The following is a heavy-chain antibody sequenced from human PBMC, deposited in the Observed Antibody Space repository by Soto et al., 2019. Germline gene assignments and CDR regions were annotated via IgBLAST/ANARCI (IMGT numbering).Heavy chain of an antibody. Sequence: QVQLVESGGGVVQPGRSLRLSCAASGFTFSSYGMHWVRQAPGKGLEWVAVISYDGSNKYYADSVKGRFTISRDNSKNTLYLQMNSLRAEDTAVYYCAKSGPFDNYYDSSGYYNDYWGQGTLVTVSS. V-gene: IGHV3-30*18. J-gene: IGHJ4*02. D-gene: IGHD3-22*01. CDR2: ISYDGSNK. CDR3: AKSGPFDNYYDSSGYYNDY. CDR1: GFTFSSYG.